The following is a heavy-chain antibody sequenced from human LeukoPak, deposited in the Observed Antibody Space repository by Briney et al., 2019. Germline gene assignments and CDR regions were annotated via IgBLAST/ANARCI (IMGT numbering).Heavy chain of an antibody. CDR3: ARHMYSERNWFDP. CDR2: IYYSGST. CDR1: GGSLSSYY. J-gene: IGHJ5*02. Sequence: PSETLSLTCTVSGGSLSSYYWSWIRQPPGKGLEWIGYIYYSGSTYYNPSLKSRVTISVDTSKNQFSLKLSSVTAADTAVYYCARHMYSERNWFDPWGQGTLVTVSS. V-gene: IGHV4-59*04. D-gene: IGHD2-8*01.